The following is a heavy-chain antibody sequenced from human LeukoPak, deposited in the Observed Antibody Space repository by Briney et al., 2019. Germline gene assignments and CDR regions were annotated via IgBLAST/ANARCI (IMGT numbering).Heavy chain of an antibody. Sequence: ASVKVSCKASGYTFTNYGITWVRQAPGQGLEWMGWISAYNGNTNYAQKLQGRVTMTTDTSTSTAYMELRSLRSDDTAEYYCARGINWNYAFDIWGQGTMVTVSS. D-gene: IGHD1-7*01. J-gene: IGHJ3*02. V-gene: IGHV1-18*01. CDR2: ISAYNGNT. CDR3: ARGINWNYAFDI. CDR1: GYTFTNYG.